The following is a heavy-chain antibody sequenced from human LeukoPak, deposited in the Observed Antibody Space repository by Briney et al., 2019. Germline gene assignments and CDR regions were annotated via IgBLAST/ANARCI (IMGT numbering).Heavy chain of an antibody. J-gene: IGHJ4*02. V-gene: IGHV3-7*01. CDR2: IKQDGSDK. Sequence: GGPLRLSCAASGLTFRRDWMSWVRQAPGKGLEWVAMIKQDGSDKYYVDSVKGRFTISSDNTKNSLNLQMNSLRAEDTAVYYCATLDTAMVTNFGYWGQGTLVTVSS. CDR3: ATLDTAMVTNFGY. CDR1: GLTFRRDW. D-gene: IGHD5-18*01.